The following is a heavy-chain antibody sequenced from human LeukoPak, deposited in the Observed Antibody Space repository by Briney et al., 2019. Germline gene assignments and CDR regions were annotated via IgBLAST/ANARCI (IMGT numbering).Heavy chain of an antibody. CDR2: IYYSGST. Sequence: KSSETLSLTCTVSGGSISSYYWSWIRQPPGKGLEWIGYIYYSGSTNYNPSLESRVTISVDTSKNHFSLKLSSVTAADTAVYYCARHDAYYYGLDVWGQGTTVTVSS. CDR3: ARHDAYYYGLDV. J-gene: IGHJ6*02. V-gene: IGHV4-59*08. CDR1: GGSISSYY.